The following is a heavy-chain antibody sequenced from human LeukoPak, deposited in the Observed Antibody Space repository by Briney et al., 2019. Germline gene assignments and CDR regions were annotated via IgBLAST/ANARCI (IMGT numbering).Heavy chain of an antibody. D-gene: IGHD2/OR15-2a*01. V-gene: IGHV4-34*01. CDR1: SGSFRGYD. J-gene: IGHJ4*02. Sequence: SETLSLTCAVYSGSFRGYDWSWIRQPPGKGLEWIGEINHSGSTNYNPSLKSRVTISVDTSKNQFSLKLSSVTAADTAVYYCARGATSLSYFHSRCQGTLVTVSS. CDR2: INHSGST. CDR3: ARGATSLSYFHS.